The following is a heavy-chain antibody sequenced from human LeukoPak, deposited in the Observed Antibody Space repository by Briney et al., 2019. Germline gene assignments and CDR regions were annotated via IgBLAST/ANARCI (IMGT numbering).Heavy chain of an antibody. CDR3: ARDGVDAGIYFDY. CDR1: GFTFSTYS. V-gene: IGHV3-48*01. J-gene: IGHJ4*02. CDR2: ISSSSSTI. D-gene: IGHD3-9*01. Sequence: PGGSLRLSCVASGFTFSTYSMNWVRQAPGKGLEWVSYISSSSSTIYYADSVQGRFTISRDNAKNSLFLHMNSLRAEDTAVYYCARDGVDAGIYFDYWGQGNLVTVSS.